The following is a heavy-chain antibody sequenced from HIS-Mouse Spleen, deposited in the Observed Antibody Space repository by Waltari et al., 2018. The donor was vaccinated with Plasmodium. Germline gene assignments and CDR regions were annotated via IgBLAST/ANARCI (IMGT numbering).Heavy chain of an antibody. J-gene: IGHJ4*02. CDR3: ARAAIAWGSPYYFDY. V-gene: IGHV3-53*02. Sequence: EVQLVETGGGLIQPGGSLRLSCAASGFTVSSNHMSWVRQAPGKGLEWVSVIYSGGSTYYADSVKGRFTISRDNSKNTLYLQMNSLRAEDTAVYYCARAAIAWGSPYYFDYWGQGTLVTVSS. D-gene: IGHD7-27*01. CDR2: IYSGGST. CDR1: GFTVSSNH.